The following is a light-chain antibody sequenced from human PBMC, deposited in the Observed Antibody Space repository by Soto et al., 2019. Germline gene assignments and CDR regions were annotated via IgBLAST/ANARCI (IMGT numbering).Light chain of an antibody. CDR1: SSDVGSYNH. CDR3: SSFTSNTTYV. J-gene: IGLJ1*01. V-gene: IGLV2-14*01. Sequence: QSVLTQSASVSGSPGQSITISCTGTSSDVGSYNHVSWYQQHPGEVPKLIIFNVNDRPSGVSNRFSGSKSGNTASLTISGLQAEDEADYYCSSFTSNTTYVFGTGTKVTVL. CDR2: NVN.